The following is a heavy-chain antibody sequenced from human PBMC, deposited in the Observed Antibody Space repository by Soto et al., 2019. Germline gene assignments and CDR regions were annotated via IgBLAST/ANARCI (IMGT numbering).Heavy chain of an antibody. J-gene: IGHJ6*04. Sequence: GGSLELSCAASGFTFNSFARSWFRQAQGKGQEWVSAISGSGGSTYYADSAKARFTISRDNSKNTLYLQMNGLRAEDTAVYYCAKDGCGSSWYNYYGMDVWGKGTTVTVSS. D-gene: IGHD6-13*01. CDR2: ISGSGGST. CDR3: AKDGCGSSWYNYYGMDV. CDR1: GFTFNSFA. V-gene: IGHV3-23*01.